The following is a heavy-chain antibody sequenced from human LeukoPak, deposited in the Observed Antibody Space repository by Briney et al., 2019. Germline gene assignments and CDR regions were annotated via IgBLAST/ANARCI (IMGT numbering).Heavy chain of an antibody. Sequence: SETLSLTCTVSGGSVSSGSYYWGWIRQAPGKGLEWIGNIDYSGSTYNNLSLKRRVTISVDTSKNQVSLKLSSVTAADTAVYYCVRRGTTGTDFDYWGQGTLVTVSS. CDR3: VRRGTTGTDFDY. D-gene: IGHD1-1*01. J-gene: IGHJ4*02. V-gene: IGHV4-39*01. CDR2: IDYSGST. CDR1: GGSVSSGSYY.